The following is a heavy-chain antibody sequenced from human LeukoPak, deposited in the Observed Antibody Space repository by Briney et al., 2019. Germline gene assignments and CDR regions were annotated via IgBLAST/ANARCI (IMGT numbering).Heavy chain of an antibody. V-gene: IGHV3-48*03. D-gene: IGHD3-22*01. CDR2: ISSSGSTI. CDR3: ARDYSPYYYDSSWFDP. CDR1: GFTFSSYE. Sequence: QPGGSLRLSCAASGFTFSSYEMNWVRQAPGKGLEWVSYISSSGSTIYYADSVKGRFTISRDNAKNSLYLQMNSLRAEDTAVYYCARDYSPYYYDSSWFDPWGQGTLVTVSS. J-gene: IGHJ5*02.